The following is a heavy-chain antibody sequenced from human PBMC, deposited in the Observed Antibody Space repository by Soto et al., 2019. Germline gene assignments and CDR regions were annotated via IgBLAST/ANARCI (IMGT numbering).Heavy chain of an antibody. CDR1: GGSFSGYY. V-gene: IGHV4-34*01. D-gene: IGHD3-3*01. CDR3: ARFQVKYRAIFGVVIINWFDP. J-gene: IGHJ5*02. CDR2: INHSGST. Sequence: QVQLQQWGAGLLKPSETLSLTCAVYGGSFSGYYWSWIRQPPGKGLEWIGEINHSGSTNYSPSLKRRVTISVDTSKNQFSLKLSSVTAADTAVYYCARFQVKYRAIFGVVIINWFDPWGQGTLVTVSS.